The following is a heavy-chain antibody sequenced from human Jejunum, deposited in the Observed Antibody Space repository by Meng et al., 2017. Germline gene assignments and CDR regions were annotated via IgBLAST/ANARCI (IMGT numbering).Heavy chain of an antibody. Sequence: SETLSPTCTVSGDSISNYYWTWTRQLPGKELEWIGWIYYTGDTNYNPALKSRVTMSLQTSTNQLFLQLTSVTTADTAVYYCISASDFRSDYWGQGTLVTVSS. V-gene: IGHV4-59*01. J-gene: IGHJ4*02. CDR1: GDSISNYY. D-gene: IGHD2-21*01. CDR3: ISASDFRSDY. CDR2: IYYTGDT.